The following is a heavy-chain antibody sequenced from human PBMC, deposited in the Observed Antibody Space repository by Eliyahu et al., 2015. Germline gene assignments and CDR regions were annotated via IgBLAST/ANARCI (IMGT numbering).Heavy chain of an antibody. CDR1: GFTFSSYA. CDR2: ISYDGSNK. V-gene: IGHV3-30-3*01. CDR3: AREGYDFWSGSQDYYMDV. Sequence: GFTFSSYAMHWVRQAPGKGLEWVAVISYDGSNKYYADSVKGRFTISRDNSKNTLYLQMNSLRAEDTAVYYCAREGYDFWSGSQDYYMDVWGKGTTVTVSS. J-gene: IGHJ6*03. D-gene: IGHD3-3*01.